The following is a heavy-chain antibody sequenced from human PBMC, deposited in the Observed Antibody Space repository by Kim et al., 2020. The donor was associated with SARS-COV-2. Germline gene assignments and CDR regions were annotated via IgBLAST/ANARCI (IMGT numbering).Heavy chain of an antibody. Sequence: GESLKISCKGSGYSFTSYWIGWVRQMPGKGLEWMGIIYPGDSDTRYSPSFQGQVTISADKSISTAYLQWSSLKASDTAMYYCARGRLAYCGGDCAFDPWGQGTLVTVSS. CDR2: IYPGDSDT. J-gene: IGHJ5*02. CDR3: ARGRLAYCGGDCAFDP. D-gene: IGHD2-21*02. V-gene: IGHV5-51*01. CDR1: GYSFTSYW.